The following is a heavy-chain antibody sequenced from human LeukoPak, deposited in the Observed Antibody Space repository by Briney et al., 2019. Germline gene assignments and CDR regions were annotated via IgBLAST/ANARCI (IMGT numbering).Heavy chain of an antibody. V-gene: IGHV3-30*02. Sequence: PGGSLRLPCAASGFTFSSYGMHWVRQVPGKGLEWVAFIRYDGGNKYYADSVKGRFTISRDNSKNTLYLQMNSLRAEDTAVYYCARDEGSSDVWGKGTTVTVSS. CDR2: IRYDGGNK. CDR3: ARDEGSSDV. CDR1: GFTFSSYG. J-gene: IGHJ6*04. D-gene: IGHD6-19*01.